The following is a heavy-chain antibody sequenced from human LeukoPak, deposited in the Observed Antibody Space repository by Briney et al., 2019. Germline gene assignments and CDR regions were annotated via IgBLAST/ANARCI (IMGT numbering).Heavy chain of an antibody. CDR2: IKEDGSEM. CDR3: ARDLDINMRVVLIKGGLDC. J-gene: IGHJ4*02. V-gene: IGHV3-7*01. CDR1: GFTFSDYW. Sequence: QTGGSLRLSCTASGFTFSDYWMSWVRQSPGKGLEWVANIKEDGSEMIYVDSVKGRFTISRDNAKKSLYLQMYSLRAEDSAVYYCARDLDINMRVVLIKGGLDCWGQGALVTVSS. D-gene: IGHD3-22*01.